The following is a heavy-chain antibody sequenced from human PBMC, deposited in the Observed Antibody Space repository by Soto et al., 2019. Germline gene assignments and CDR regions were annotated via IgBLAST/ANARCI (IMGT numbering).Heavy chain of an antibody. Sequence: EGTLRLSCAASGITFSNYAMSWVRQAPGKGLEWVSAISGNGGSTYYADSVKGRFTISRDNSTNTLYLQMNSLRAEDTAVYYSAIPPGLPVTCHLYWGQVPLVTF. J-gene: IGHJ4*02. CDR2: ISGNGGST. CDR1: GITFSNYA. V-gene: IGHV3-23*01. D-gene: IGHD6-19*01. CDR3: AIPPGLPVTCHLY.